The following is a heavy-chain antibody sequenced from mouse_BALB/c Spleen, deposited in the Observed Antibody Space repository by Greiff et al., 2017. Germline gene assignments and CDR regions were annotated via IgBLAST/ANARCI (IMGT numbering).Heavy chain of an antibody. Sequence: EVQVVESGGGLVKPGGSLKLSCAASGFTFSSYAMSWVRQTPEKRLEWVATISSGGSYTYYPDSVKGRFTISRDNAKNTLYLQMSSLRSEDTAMYYCARPFITTVVDAMDYWGQGTSVTVSS. CDR2: ISSGGSYT. D-gene: IGHD1-1*01. CDR1: GFTFSSYA. CDR3: ARPFITTVVDAMDY. V-gene: IGHV5-9-3*01. J-gene: IGHJ4*01.